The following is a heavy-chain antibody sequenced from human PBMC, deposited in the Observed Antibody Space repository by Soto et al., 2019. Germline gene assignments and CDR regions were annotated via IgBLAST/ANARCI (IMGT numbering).Heavy chain of an antibody. J-gene: IGHJ3*01. D-gene: IGHD3-22*01. CDR3: TKDTHSPSGYFEAFDV. V-gene: IGHV3-9*01. CDR2: ISWNSGII. CDR1: GFTFDDHT. Sequence: DAQLVESGGGLVQRGKSLRISCVASGFTFDDHTMHWVRQAPGRGLEWVSCISWNSGIIGYADSVKGRFTISRDNAKNSLYLRMDSLRPEDTAVYYCTKDTHSPSGYFEAFDVWGQGTTVTVSS.